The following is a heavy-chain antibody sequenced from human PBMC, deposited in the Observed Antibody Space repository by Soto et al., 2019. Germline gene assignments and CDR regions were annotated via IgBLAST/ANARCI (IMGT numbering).Heavy chain of an antibody. J-gene: IGHJ5*02. V-gene: IGHV3-23*01. CDR3: AKGDGNNWFDP. CDR1: GFTFSTYA. CDR2: ISGSGDSA. Sequence: GGSLRLSCAASGFTFSTYAMSWVRQSPGKGLEWVSAISGSGDSANYADSVKGRLIIYRDNSKNTLYLHVNSPRAEDTAIYYCAKGDGNNWFDPWGQGTLVTVSS.